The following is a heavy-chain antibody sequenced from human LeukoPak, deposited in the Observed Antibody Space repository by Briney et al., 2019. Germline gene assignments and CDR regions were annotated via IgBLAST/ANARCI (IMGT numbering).Heavy chain of an antibody. Sequence: GGSLRLSCAASGFTFSSYAMSWVRQAPGKGLEWVSAISGSGGSTHYADSVKGRFTISRDNSKNTLYLQMNSLRAEDTAVYYCAKDLLYSSGWYGENYWGQGTLVTVSS. D-gene: IGHD6-19*01. CDR2: ISGSGGST. V-gene: IGHV3-23*01. CDR3: AKDLLYSSGWYGENY. CDR1: GFTFSSYA. J-gene: IGHJ4*02.